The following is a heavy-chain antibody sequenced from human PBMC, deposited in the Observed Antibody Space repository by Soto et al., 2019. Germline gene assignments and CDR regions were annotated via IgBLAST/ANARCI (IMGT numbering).Heavy chain of an antibody. V-gene: IGHV4-30-2*01. CDR3: ASGPYEYFQT. Sequence: QLQLQESGSGLVKPSQTLSLTCTVSGASISSGGYSWNWIRQPPGKGLEWLGYIYHNGGTYSNPALKSRVTFSVDKSKNQFSRRLTSVIAPDPAVYYCASGPYEYFQTWGQGTLVTVSS. CDR1: GASISSGGYS. J-gene: IGHJ1*01. CDR2: IYHNGGT.